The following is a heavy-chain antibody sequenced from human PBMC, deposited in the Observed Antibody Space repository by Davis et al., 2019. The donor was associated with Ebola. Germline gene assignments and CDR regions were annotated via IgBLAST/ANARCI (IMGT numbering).Heavy chain of an antibody. CDR2: IWYDGSNK. Sequence: GESLKISCAASGFTFSSYGMHWVRQAPGKGLEWVAVIWYDGSNKYYADSVKGRFTISRDNAKNSLYLQMNSLRAEDTAVYYCARDYSGFQVAWGQGTLVTVSS. CDR3: ARDYSGFQVA. J-gene: IGHJ5*02. CDR1: GFTFSSYG. D-gene: IGHD6-19*01. V-gene: IGHV3-33*01.